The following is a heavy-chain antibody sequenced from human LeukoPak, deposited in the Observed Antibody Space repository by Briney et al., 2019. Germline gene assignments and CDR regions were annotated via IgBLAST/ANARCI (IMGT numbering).Heavy chain of an antibody. V-gene: IGHV4-30-4*01. D-gene: IGHD3-9*01. CDR1: GGSISSGDYY. CDR3: ARSQTGYDILTGYYIKD. CDR2: IYYSGST. Sequence: SETLSLTCTVSGGSISSGDYYWSWIRQPPGKGLEWIGYIYYSGSTYYNPSLKSRVTISVDTSKNQFSLKLSSVTAADTAVYYCARSQTGYDILTGYYIKDWGQGTLVTVSS. J-gene: IGHJ4*02.